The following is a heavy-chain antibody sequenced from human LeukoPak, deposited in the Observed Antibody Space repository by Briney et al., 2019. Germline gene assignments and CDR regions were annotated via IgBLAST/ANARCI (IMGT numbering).Heavy chain of an antibody. V-gene: IGHV1-8*03. CDR1: GYTFTSYD. J-gene: IGHJ3*02. Sequence: ASVKVSCKASGYTFTSYDINWVRQATGQGLEWMGWMNPNIGNTGYAQKFQGRVTITRNTSISTAYMEPSSLRSEDTAVYYCARGEQLDAFDIWGQGTMVTVSS. D-gene: IGHD6-6*01. CDR3: ARGEQLDAFDI. CDR2: MNPNIGNT.